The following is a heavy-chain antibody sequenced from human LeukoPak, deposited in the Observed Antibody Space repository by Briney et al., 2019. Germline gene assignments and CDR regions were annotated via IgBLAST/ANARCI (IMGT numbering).Heavy chain of an antibody. V-gene: IGHV3-23*01. D-gene: IGHD6-13*01. CDR1: GFTFSSYA. CDR2: ISGSGGST. Sequence: GGSLRLSCAASGFTFSSYAMSWVRQAPGKGLEWVSAISGSGGSTYYADSVKGRFTISRDNSKNTLYLQMNSLRAEDTAVYYCAKGGHSSSWYLFDYWGQGTLVTVST. J-gene: IGHJ4*02. CDR3: AKGGHSSSWYLFDY.